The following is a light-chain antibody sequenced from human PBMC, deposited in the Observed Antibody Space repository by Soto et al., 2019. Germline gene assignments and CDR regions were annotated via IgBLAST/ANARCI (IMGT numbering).Light chain of an antibody. CDR2: EGS. CDR1: SSDVGSYNL. CDR3: CSYAGSSTWV. Sequence: QSALTQPASVSGSPGQSITISCTGTSSDVGSYNLVSWYQQHPGKAPKLMIYEGSKRPSGVSNRFSGAKSGNTASLTISGRQAEDEADDYCCSYAGSSTWVFGGGTQLTVL. J-gene: IGLJ3*02. V-gene: IGLV2-23*01.